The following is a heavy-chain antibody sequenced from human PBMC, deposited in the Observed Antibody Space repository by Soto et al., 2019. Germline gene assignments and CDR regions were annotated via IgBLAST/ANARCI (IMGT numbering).Heavy chain of an antibody. CDR3: ASNSRYDPPDY. CDR2: ISVSGGST. V-gene: IGHV3-23*01. Sequence: EVQLFESGGGLVQPGGSLRLSCAASGFTFSSYAMSWVRQAPGKGLAWVSGISVSGGSTYYADSVKGRFTISRDNPKNTLYLQMNSLRAEDTAVYYCASNSRYDPPDYWGQGTLVTVSS. D-gene: IGHD3-16*01. CDR1: GFTFSSYA. J-gene: IGHJ4*02.